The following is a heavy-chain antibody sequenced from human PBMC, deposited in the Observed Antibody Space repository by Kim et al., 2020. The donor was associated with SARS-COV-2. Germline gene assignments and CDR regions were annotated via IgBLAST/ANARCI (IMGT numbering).Heavy chain of an antibody. J-gene: IGHJ4*02. CDR3: ARPHHSGSLYFDY. Sequence: YAQTSQGRVTMTADESTSTAYMELSGLRSEDTAVYYCARPHHSGSLYFDYWGQGTLVTVSS. D-gene: IGHD1-26*01. V-gene: IGHV1-69*01.